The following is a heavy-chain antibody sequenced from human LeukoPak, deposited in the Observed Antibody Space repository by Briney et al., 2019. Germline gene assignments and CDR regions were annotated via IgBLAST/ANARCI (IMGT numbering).Heavy chain of an antibody. J-gene: IGHJ4*02. CDR1: GGTFSSYA. D-gene: IGHD3-10*01. Sequence: SVKVSCKASGGTFSSYAISWVRQAPGQGLEWMERIIPIFGTANYAQKFQGRVTITTDEPTSTAYMELSSLRSEDTAVYYCARDIIDLPVTMVRGELIGFDYWGQGTLVTVSS. V-gene: IGHV1-69*05. CDR3: ARDIIDLPVTMVRGELIGFDY. CDR2: IIPIFGTA.